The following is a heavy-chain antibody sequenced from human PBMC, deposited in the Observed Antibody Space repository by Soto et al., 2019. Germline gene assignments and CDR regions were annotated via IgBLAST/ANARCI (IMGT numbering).Heavy chain of an antibody. J-gene: IGHJ4*02. CDR3: ARLHSVAATRVADYFDN. V-gene: IGHV5-51*01. D-gene: IGHD6-19*01. CDR1: GYYFTSYW. CDR2: IYPGDSDT. Sequence: GESLKISCRGSGYYFTSYWIAWVRQMPGKGPEYMGIIYPGDSDTTYSPSFQGQVTFSADKSINTAYLLWNSLKASDTAMYYCARLHSVAATRVADYFDNWGQGTPVTVSS.